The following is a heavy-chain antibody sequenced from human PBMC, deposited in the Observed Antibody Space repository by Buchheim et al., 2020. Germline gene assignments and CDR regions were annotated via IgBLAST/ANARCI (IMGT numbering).Heavy chain of an antibody. CDR2: IWYDGSNK. D-gene: IGHD1-7*01. V-gene: IGHV3-33*01. CDR1: GFTFSSYG. CDR3: ARDMYNWNYHMIYGMDV. Sequence: QVQLVESGGGVVQPGRSLRLSCAASGFTFSSYGMHWVRQAPGKGLEWVAVIWYDGSNKYYADSVKGRFTISRDNSKNTLYLQMNSLRAEDTAVYYCARDMYNWNYHMIYGMDVWGQGTT. J-gene: IGHJ6*02.